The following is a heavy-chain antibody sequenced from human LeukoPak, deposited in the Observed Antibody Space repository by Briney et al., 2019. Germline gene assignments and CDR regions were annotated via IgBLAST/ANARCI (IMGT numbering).Heavy chain of an antibody. D-gene: IGHD6-19*01. V-gene: IGHV3-48*03. CDR3: ARDGSGWFDY. J-gene: IGHJ4*02. CDR2: ICSSGSTI. Sequence: GGSLRLSCAASGFTFSSYEMNWVRQAPGKGLEWVSYICSSGSTIYSADSVKGRFTISRDNAQNSVFLQMNSLRAEDTSVYYCARDGSGWFDYWGQGTLVTVSS. CDR1: GFTFSSYE.